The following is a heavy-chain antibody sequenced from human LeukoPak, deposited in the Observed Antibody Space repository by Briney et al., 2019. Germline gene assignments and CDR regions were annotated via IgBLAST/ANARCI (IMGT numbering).Heavy chain of an antibody. CDR2: ISAYNGNT. V-gene: IGHV1-18*01. D-gene: IGHD4-17*01. J-gene: IGHJ6*03. CDR3: ARSTVTTSYYYYYMDV. Sequence: ASVKVSCKASGYTFTSYGISWVRQAPGQGLEWMGWISAYNGNTNYAQKLQGRVTMTTDTPTSTAYMELRSLRSDDTAVYYCARSTVTTSYYYYYMDVWGKGTTVTVSS. CDR1: GYTFTSYG.